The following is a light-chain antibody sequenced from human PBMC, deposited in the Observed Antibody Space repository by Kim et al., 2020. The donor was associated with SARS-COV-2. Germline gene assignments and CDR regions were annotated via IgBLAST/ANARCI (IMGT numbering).Light chain of an antibody. CDR2: DVT. Sequence: QSALTQPASVSGSPGQSITISCTGTSSDVGGYNYVSWYQQHPGKAPKLMIYDVTYRPSGVSNRFSGSKSGNTASLTISGLQAEDEADYYCNSYTSSGTVVFGGGTQLTVL. CDR1: SSDVGGYNY. V-gene: IGLV2-14*03. CDR3: NSYTSSGTVV. J-gene: IGLJ2*01.